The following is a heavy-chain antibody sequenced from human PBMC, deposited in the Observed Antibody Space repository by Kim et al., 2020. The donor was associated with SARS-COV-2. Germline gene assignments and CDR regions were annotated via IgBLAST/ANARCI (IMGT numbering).Heavy chain of an antibody. D-gene: IGHD6-19*01. CDR1: GFTFRNYA. CDR2: LSYDGTNK. CDR3: VTDLAQWLSYRYFYGMDD. V-gene: IGHV3-30-3*01. Sequence: GGSLRLSCAASGFTFRNYALHGVRQAPGKWPEWVSVLSYDGTNKYYADSVRGRFTISRDNSKDTHYLHMNSLRIDDTGLYYCVTDLAQWLSYRYFYGMDDWGQGATVTVSS. J-gene: IGHJ6*02.